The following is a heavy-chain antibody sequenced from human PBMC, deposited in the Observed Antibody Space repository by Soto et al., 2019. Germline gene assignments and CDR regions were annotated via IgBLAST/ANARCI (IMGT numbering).Heavy chain of an antibody. D-gene: IGHD6-6*01. J-gene: IGHJ6*02. CDR1: GGTFSSYA. CDR3: ARAKEYSSSSVYYGMDV. V-gene: IGHV1-69*06. CDR2: IIPIFGTA. Sequence: QVQLVQSGAEVKKPGSSVKVSCKASGGTFSSYAISWVRQAPGQGLEWMGGIIPIFGTANYAQKFQGRVTITADKCTSTAYMELSSQRSEDTAVYSCARAKEYSSSSVYYGMDVWGQGTTVTVSS.